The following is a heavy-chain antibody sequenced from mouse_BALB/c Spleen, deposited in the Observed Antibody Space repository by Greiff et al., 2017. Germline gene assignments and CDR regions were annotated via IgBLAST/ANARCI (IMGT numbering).Heavy chain of an antibody. CDR2: INSNGGST. V-gene: IGHV5-6-3*01. Sequence: EVKLMESGGDLVKPGGSLKLSCAASGFTFSSYGMSWVRQTPDKRLELVATINSNGGSTYYPDSVKGRFTISRDNAKNTLYLQMSSLKSEDTAMYYCARDKGFYAMDYWGQGTSVTVSS. CDR1: GFTFSSYG. CDR3: ARDKGFYAMDY. J-gene: IGHJ4*01.